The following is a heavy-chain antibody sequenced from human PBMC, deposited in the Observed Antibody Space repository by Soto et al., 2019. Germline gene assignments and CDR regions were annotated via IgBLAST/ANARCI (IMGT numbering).Heavy chain of an antibody. V-gene: IGHV3-48*03. CDR2: ISSSGSTI. D-gene: IGHD6-13*01. Sequence: GSLRLSCAASGFTFSSYEMNWVRQAPGKGLEWVSYISSSGSTIYYADSVKGRFTISRDNAKNSLYLQMNSLRAEDTAVYYCEAAAGTAVYYGMDVWGQGTTVTVSS. CDR3: EAAAGTAVYYGMDV. CDR1: GFTFSSYE. J-gene: IGHJ6*02.